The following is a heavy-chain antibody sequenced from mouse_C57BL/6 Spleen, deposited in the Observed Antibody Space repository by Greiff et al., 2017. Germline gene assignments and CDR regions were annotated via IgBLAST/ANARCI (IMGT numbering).Heavy chain of an antibody. Sequence: QVQLQQPGAELVKPGASVKLSCKASGYTFTSYWMQWVKQRPGQGLEWIGEIDPSDSYTNYNQKFKGKATLTVDTSSSTAYMQLSSLTSEDSAVYYCARRDGNYGDWGQGTTLTVSS. D-gene: IGHD2-1*01. CDR3: ARRDGNYGD. CDR1: GYTFTSYW. CDR2: IDPSDSYT. V-gene: IGHV1-50*01. J-gene: IGHJ2*01.